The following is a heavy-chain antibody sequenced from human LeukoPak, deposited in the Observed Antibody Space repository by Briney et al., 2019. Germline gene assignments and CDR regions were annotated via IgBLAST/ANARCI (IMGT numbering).Heavy chain of an antibody. CDR3: VKDSSSGSYFDY. J-gene: IGHJ4*02. D-gene: IGHD3-10*01. CDR1: GFTFSRYA. V-gene: IGHV3-64D*06. Sequence: GGSLRLSCSASGFTFSRYAMHWVRQAPGKGLEYVSAISSNGGSTYYADSVKGRFTISRDNSRNTLHLQMSSLRVEDTAVYYCVKDSSSGSYFDYWGQGTLVTASS. CDR2: ISSNGGST.